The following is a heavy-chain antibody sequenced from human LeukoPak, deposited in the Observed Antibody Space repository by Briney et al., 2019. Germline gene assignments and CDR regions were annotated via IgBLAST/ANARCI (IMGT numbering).Heavy chain of an antibody. J-gene: IGHJ4*02. V-gene: IGHV3-21*01. CDR1: GFTFSSYS. CDR3: ARDCSSTSRYSWIDY. CDR2: ISSSSSYI. D-gene: IGHD2-2*02. Sequence: PGGSLRLSCAASGFTFSSYSMNWVRQAPGKGLEWVSSISSSSSYIYYADSVKGRFTISRDNAKNSLYLQMNSLRAEDTAVYYCARDCSSTSRYSWIDYWGQGTLVTVSS.